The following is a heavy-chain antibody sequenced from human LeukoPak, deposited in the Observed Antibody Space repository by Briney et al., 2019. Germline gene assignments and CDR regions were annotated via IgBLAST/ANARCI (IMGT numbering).Heavy chain of an antibody. J-gene: IGHJ4*02. CDR3: AKDLRGGSYYDY. CDR1: GFTFSSYG. CDR2: ISYDGSNK. Sequence: HPGGSLRLSCAASGFTFSSYGMHWVRQAPGKGLEWVAVISYDGSNKYYADSVKGRFTISRDNSKNTLYLQMNSLRAEDTAVYYCAKDLRGGSYYDYWGQGTLVTVSS. D-gene: IGHD2-15*01. V-gene: IGHV3-30*18.